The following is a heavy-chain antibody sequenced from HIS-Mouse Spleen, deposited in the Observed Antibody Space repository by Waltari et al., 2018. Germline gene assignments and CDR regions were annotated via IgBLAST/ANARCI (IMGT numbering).Heavy chain of an antibody. CDR2: IYYSGST. CDR1: GGSISSSSYY. Sequence: QLQLQESGPGLVKPSETLSLTCTVSGGSISSSSYYWCWIRQPPGKGLEWIGSIYYSGSTYYNPSLKSRVTISVDTSKNQFSLKLSSVTAADTAVYYCAREIPYSSSWYDWYFDLWGRGTLVTV. J-gene: IGHJ2*01. CDR3: AREIPYSSSWYDWYFDL. V-gene: IGHV4-39*07. D-gene: IGHD6-13*01.